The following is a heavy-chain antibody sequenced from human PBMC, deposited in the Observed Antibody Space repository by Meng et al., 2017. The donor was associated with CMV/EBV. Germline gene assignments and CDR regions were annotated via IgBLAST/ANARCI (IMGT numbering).Heavy chain of an antibody. CDR1: GFTFSSYD. D-gene: IGHD2-2*01. CDR2: ISGSGGST. V-gene: IGHV3-23*01. J-gene: IGHJ4*02. Sequence: GGSLRLSCAACGFTFSSYDMHWVRQAPGKGLEWVSAISGSGGSTYYADSVKGRFTISRDNSKNTLYLQMNSLRAEDTAVYYCAKNEGYCSSTSCRRYFDYWGQGTLVTVSS. CDR3: AKNEGYCSSTSCRRYFDY.